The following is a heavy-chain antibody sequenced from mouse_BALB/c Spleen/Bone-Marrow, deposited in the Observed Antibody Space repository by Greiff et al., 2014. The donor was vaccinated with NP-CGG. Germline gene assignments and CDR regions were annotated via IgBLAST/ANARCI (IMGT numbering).Heavy chain of an antibody. J-gene: IGHJ4*01. CDR1: GFNIKDTY. Sequence: VQLKESGAELVKPGASVKLSCTASGFNIKDTYMHWVKQRPEQGLEWIGRIDPANGNTKYDPKFQSKATITADTSSNTAYLQLSSLTSEDTAVYYCAGGWLPSYAMDYWGQGTSVTVSS. D-gene: IGHD2-2*01. CDR2: IDPANGNT. CDR3: AGGWLPSYAMDY. V-gene: IGHV14-3*02.